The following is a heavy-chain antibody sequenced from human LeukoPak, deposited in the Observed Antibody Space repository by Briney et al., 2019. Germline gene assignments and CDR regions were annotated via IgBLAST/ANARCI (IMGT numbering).Heavy chain of an antibody. CDR3: ASGYSPYYYYMDV. Sequence: PVGSLRLSCAASGFTFSSYWMSWVRQAPGKGLEWVANIKQDGSEKYYVDSVKGRFTISRDDAKNSLYLQMNSLRAEDTAVYYCASGYSPYYYYMDVWGKGTTVTVSS. CDR2: IKQDGSEK. D-gene: IGHD5-18*01. CDR1: GFTFSSYW. J-gene: IGHJ6*03. V-gene: IGHV3-7*01.